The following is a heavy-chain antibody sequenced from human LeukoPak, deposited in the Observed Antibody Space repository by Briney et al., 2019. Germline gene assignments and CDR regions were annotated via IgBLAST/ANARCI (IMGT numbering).Heavy chain of an antibody. CDR3: ATGYSSTWYYFDY. V-gene: IGHV4-59*01. Sequence: PSETLSLTCTVSGDSIISYYWSWIRQPPGKGLEWIGYIYHSGSTNYNPSLKSRVTISVDTSKSQFSLKLSSVTAADTAVYYCATGYSSTWYYFDYWGQGTLVTVSS. CDR1: GDSIISYY. CDR2: IYHSGST. J-gene: IGHJ4*02. D-gene: IGHD6-13*01.